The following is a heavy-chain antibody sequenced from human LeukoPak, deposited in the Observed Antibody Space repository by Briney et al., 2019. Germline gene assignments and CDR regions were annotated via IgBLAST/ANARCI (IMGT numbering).Heavy chain of an antibody. Sequence: GGSLRLSCAASGFTFSNYWMSWVRQAPGKGLEWVANIRPDGGERNYVDSVKGRFTISRDNGKNSLYLQMHSLRAEDTAVYYCARDLVGALDYWGQGTLVTVSS. CDR1: GFTFSNYW. CDR3: ARDLVGALDY. V-gene: IGHV3-7*01. CDR2: IRPDGGER. D-gene: IGHD1-26*01. J-gene: IGHJ4*02.